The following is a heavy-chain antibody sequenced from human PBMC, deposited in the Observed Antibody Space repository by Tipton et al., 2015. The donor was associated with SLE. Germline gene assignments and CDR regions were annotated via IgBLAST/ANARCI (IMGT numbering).Heavy chain of an antibody. V-gene: IGHV4-31*03. CDR2: IYYSGST. Sequence: TLSLTCTVSRGSINSHYWSWIRQHPGKGLEWIGYIYYSGSTYYNPSLKSRVTISVDTSKNQFSLKLSSVTAADTAVYYCARVSDYYDSSGYYPASYYFDYWGQGTLVTVSS. J-gene: IGHJ4*02. CDR1: RGSINSHY. CDR3: ARVSDYYDSSGYYPASYYFDY. D-gene: IGHD3-22*01.